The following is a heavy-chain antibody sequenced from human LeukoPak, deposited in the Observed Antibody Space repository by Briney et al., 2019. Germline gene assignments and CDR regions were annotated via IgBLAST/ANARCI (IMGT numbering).Heavy chain of an antibody. J-gene: IGHJ6*03. Sequence: PGGSLRLSCAASGFTFSNYWMSWVRQVPGKGLEWVANIKQDGSQKYYVDSMKGRFTISRDNAKNSLYLQMNSLRAEDTAVYYCARKGHYYGSGSYPSYYYYYMDVWGKGTTVTVSS. CDR1: GFTFSNYW. CDR3: ARKGHYYGSGSYPSYYYYYMDV. V-gene: IGHV3-7*01. D-gene: IGHD3-10*01. CDR2: IKQDGSQK.